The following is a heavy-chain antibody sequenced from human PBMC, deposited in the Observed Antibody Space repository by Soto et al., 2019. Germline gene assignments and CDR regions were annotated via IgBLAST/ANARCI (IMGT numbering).Heavy chain of an antibody. J-gene: IGHJ4*02. CDR1: GFTFSSYA. D-gene: IGHD1-26*01. CDR3: AKETDSGSYHIDY. Sequence: GGSLRLCCAASGFTFSSYAMDWVRQVPGKGLEWVSAISGTGGSTYYADSVKGRFTISRDSSQNTLYLQMNSLRAEDTAVYYCAKETDSGSYHIDYWDQGTQVTVSS. CDR2: ISGTGGST. V-gene: IGHV3-23*01.